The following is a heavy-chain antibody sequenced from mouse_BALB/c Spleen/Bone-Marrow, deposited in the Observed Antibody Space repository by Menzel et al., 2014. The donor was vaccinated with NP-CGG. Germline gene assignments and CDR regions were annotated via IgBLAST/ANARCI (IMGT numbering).Heavy chain of an antibody. V-gene: IGHV7-3*02. J-gene: IGHJ2*01. D-gene: IGHD2-3*01. CDR3: ARDMGLLRFDY. Sequence: EVQLQESGGGLVQSGGSLRLSCATSGFTFTDYYMSWVRQPPGKALEWLTFIRNKANGYTTEYSASVKGRFTISRDNSQSILYLQMNTLRAEDSATYYCARDMGLLRFDYWGQGTTLTVSS. CDR2: IRNKANGYTT. CDR1: GFTFTDYY.